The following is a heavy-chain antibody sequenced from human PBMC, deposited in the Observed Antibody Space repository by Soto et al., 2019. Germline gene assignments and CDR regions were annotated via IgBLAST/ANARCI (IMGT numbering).Heavy chain of an antibody. CDR3: ARDGNEYSSSHGWFDP. CDR2: IYYSGST. J-gene: IGHJ5*02. CDR1: GGSISSGDYY. V-gene: IGHV4-30-4*01. D-gene: IGHD6-13*01. Sequence: QVQLQESGPGLVKPSQTLSLTCTVSGGSISSGDYYWSWIRQPPGKGLEWIGYIYYSGSTYYNPSLKSRVTISVDTSKNQFSLKLSSVTAADTAVYYCARDGNEYSSSHGWFDPWGQGTLVTVSS.